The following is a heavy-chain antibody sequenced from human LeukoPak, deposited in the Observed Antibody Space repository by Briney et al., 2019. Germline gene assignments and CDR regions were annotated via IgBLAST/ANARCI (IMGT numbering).Heavy chain of an antibody. D-gene: IGHD5-18*01. V-gene: IGHV4-30-4*01. CDR3: ARERVTWIQLEYYFDY. J-gene: IGHJ4*02. CDR1: GGSISSGDYY. CDR2: IYYSEST. Sequence: SETLSLTCTVSGGSISSGDYYWSWIRQPPGKGLEWIGYIYYSESTYYNPSLKSRVTISVDTSKNQFSLKLSSVTAADTAVYYCARERVTWIQLEYYFDYWGQGTLVTVSS.